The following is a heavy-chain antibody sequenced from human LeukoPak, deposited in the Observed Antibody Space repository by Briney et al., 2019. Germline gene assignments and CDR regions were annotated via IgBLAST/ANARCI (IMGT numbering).Heavy chain of an antibody. CDR3: AREVEYYDSSGYRPHAFDI. D-gene: IGHD3-22*01. J-gene: IGHJ3*02. V-gene: IGHV4-39*02. CDR1: GGSIISNNHY. CDR2: ISYSEGT. Sequence: PSETLSLTCTVSGGSIISNNHYWGWTRQPPGKGLEWFGSISYSEGTAYNPSLRSRVTISVDTSKNQFSLKVNSVTAADTAVYYCAREVEYYDSSGYRPHAFDIWGQGTLVTVST.